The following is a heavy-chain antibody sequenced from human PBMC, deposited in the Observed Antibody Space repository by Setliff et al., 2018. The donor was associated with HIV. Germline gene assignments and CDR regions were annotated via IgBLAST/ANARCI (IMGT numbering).Heavy chain of an antibody. CDR1: GGSISSSNYY. CDR3: ARVGYCSSTSCYGGMDV. D-gene: IGHD2-2*03. CDR2: IFYSGNT. V-gene: IGHV4-31*03. Sequence: SETLSLTCTVSGGSISSSNYYWSWIRQHPGKGLEWIGYIFYSGNTYYNPSLKSRVTISVDTSKNQFSLKLSSVTAADTAVYYCARVGYCSSTSCYGGMDVWGQGNTVTV. J-gene: IGHJ6*02.